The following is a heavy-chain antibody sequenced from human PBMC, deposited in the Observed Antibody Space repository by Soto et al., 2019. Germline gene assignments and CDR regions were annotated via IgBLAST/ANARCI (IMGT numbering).Heavy chain of an antibody. CDR2: ISYDGSNK. CDR1: GFTFSSYG. CDR3: AKPPLRYCSSTSCYTPGAFDI. V-gene: IGHV3-30*18. J-gene: IGHJ3*02. Sequence: VQLVESGGGLVQPGGSLKLSCAASGFTFSSYGMHWVRQAPGKGLEWVAVISYDGSNKYYADSVKGRFTISRDNSKNTLYLQMNSLRAEDTAVYYCAKPPLRYCSSTSCYTPGAFDIWGQGTMVTVSS. D-gene: IGHD2-2*02.